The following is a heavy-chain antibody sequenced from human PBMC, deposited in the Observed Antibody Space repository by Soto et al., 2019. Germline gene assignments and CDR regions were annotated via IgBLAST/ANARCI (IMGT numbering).Heavy chain of an antibody. D-gene: IGHD2-2*01. CDR2: ISYSGST. J-gene: IGHJ6*03. CDR1: GGSISSSSSS. V-gene: IGHV4-39*01. CDR3: ARTYVTDIVVVPASKDYMDV. Sequence: SETLSLTCTVSGGSISSSSSSWGWIRQPPGKGLEWLGIISYSGSTYYSPSLKSRVTISVDASKNLFSLRLSSVTAADTAVYYCARTYVTDIVVVPASKDYMDVWGKGTTVTVSS.